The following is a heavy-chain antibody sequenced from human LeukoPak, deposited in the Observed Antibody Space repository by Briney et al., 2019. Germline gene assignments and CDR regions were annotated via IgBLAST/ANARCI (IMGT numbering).Heavy chain of an antibody. CDR1: GGSFSGYY. CDR3: ARKYYYDSSGYYYVRTNAFDI. CDR2: INHSGGT. J-gene: IGHJ3*02. D-gene: IGHD3-22*01. Sequence: SETLSLTCAVYGGSFSGYYWSWIRQPPGKGLEWIGEINHSGGTNYNPSLKSRVTISVDTSKNQFSLKLSSVTAADTAVYYCARKYYYDSSGYYYVRTNAFDIWGQGTMVTVSS. V-gene: IGHV4-34*01.